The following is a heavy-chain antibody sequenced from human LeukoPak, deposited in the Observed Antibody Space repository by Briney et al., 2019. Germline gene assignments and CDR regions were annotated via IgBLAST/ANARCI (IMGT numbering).Heavy chain of an antibody. J-gene: IGHJ4*02. CDR2: MNPNSGNT. CDR1: GYTLTSYD. D-gene: IGHD3-22*01. V-gene: IGHV1-8*01. CDR3: ARDVVQYDSSGYYYAYFDY. Sequence: PGASVKVSCKASGYTLTSYDINWVRQATGQGLEWMGWMNPNSGNTGYAQKFQGRVTMTRNTSISTAYMELSSLRSEDTAVYYCARDVVQYDSSGYYYAYFDYWGQGTLVTVSS.